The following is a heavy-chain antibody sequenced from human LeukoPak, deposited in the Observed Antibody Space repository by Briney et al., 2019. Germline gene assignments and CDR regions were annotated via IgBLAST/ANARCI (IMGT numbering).Heavy chain of an antibody. V-gene: IGHV3-74*01. CDR3: ARDSFGSSSRYYFDY. D-gene: IGHD6-6*01. CDR1: GFTFSSYW. J-gene: IGHJ4*02. CDR2: ISSDGRTT. Sequence: GGSLRLSCAASGFTFSSYWMHWVRQAPGKGLVWVSRISSDGRTTNYADSVKGRFTTSRDSSKNTLYLQMNSLRAEDTAVYYCARDSFGSSSRYYFDYWGQGTLVTVSS.